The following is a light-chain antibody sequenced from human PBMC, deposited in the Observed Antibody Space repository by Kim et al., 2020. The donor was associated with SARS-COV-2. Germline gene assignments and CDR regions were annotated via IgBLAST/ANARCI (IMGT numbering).Light chain of an antibody. Sequence: QSALTQPASVSGSPGQSITISCTRTSSDVGGYNYVSWYQQHPGKAPKLMIYDVSKRPSGVSNRFSGSKSGNTASLTISGLQAEDEADYYCSSYTSSSTLWVFGEGTQLTFL. CDR3: SSYTSSSTLWV. J-gene: IGLJ3*02. CDR1: SSDVGGYNY. V-gene: IGLV2-14*01. CDR2: DVS.